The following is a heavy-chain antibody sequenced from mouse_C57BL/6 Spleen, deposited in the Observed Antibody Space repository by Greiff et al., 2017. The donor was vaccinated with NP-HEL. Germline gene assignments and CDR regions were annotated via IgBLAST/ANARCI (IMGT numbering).Heavy chain of an antibody. CDR3: ARRSYDGYQAMDY. J-gene: IGHJ4*01. Sequence: QLQQPGAELVMPGASVKLSCKASGYTFTSYWMHWVKQRPGQGLEWIGEIDPSDSYTNYNQKFKGKSTLTVDKSSSTAYMQLSSLTSEDSAVYYCARRSYDGYQAMDYWGQGTSVTVSS. V-gene: IGHV1-69*01. D-gene: IGHD2-3*01. CDR1: GYTFTSYW. CDR2: IDPSDSYT.